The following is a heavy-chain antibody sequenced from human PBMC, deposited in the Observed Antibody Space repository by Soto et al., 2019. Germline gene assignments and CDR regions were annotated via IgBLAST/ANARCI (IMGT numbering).Heavy chain of an antibody. D-gene: IGHD5-12*01. V-gene: IGHV3-21*01. J-gene: IGHJ4*02. CDR3: ARVYRSIGNSGYDYRFDY. CDR2: ISSSSSYI. Sequence: GGSLRLSCAASGFTFSSYSMNWVRQAPGKGLEWVSSISSSSSYIYYADSVKGRFTISRDNAKNSLYLQMNSLRAEDTAVYYCARVYRSIGNSGYDYRFDYWGQGTLVTVSS. CDR1: GFTFSSYS.